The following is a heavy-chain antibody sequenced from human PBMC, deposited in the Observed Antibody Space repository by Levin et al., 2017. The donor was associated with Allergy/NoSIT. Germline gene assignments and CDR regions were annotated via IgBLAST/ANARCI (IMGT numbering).Heavy chain of an antibody. CDR3: ARDKTLSSSNSRIWFDS. Sequence: PGGSLRLSCAASGFTFSNYWMNWVRQAPGKGLEWVASMKQDGGGQYYVDSVKGRFTVSRDNAKNSLFLQMNSLRAEDTAVYYCARDKTLSSSNSRIWFDSWGQGTLVTVSS. V-gene: IGHV3-7*01. J-gene: IGHJ5*01. CDR2: MKQDGGGQ. D-gene: IGHD4-23*01. CDR1: GFTFSNYW.